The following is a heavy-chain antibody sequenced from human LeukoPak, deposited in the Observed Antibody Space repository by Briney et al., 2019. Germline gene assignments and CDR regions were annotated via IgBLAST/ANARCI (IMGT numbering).Heavy chain of an antibody. CDR3: ARDPQYSGSYFTGAFDI. D-gene: IGHD1-26*01. V-gene: IGHV3-23*01. Sequence: GGSLRLSCAASGFTFSNNAMSWVRQAPGKGLEWVSGISGGGDSTSYADSVKGRFTISRDNSRNTLYLQMNSLRAEDTAVYYCARDPQYSGSYFTGAFDIWGQGTMVTDSS. J-gene: IGHJ3*02. CDR1: GFTFSNNA. CDR2: ISGGGDST.